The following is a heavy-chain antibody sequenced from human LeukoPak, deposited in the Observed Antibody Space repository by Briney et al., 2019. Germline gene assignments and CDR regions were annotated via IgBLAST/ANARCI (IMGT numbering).Heavy chain of an antibody. J-gene: IGHJ4*02. Sequence: GGSLRLSCAASGFTVSSNYMSWVRQAPGQGLEWVSVIYSGGSTYYADSVRGRFTISRDNSKNMLYLQMNSLRAEDTAVYYCARGGSGYSYGSFDYWGQGTLVTVSS. CDR2: IYSGGST. CDR3: ARGGSGYSYGSFDY. V-gene: IGHV3-53*01. D-gene: IGHD5-18*01. CDR1: GFTVSSNY.